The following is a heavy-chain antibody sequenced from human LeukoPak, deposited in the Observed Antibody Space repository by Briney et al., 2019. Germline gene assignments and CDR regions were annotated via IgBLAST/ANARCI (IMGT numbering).Heavy chain of an antibody. V-gene: IGHV3-21*01. CDR2: ISSSSYI. Sequence: TGGSLRLSCAASGFTFSSYSMNWVRQAPGKGLEWVSSISSSSYIYYADSVKGRFTISRDNAKNSLYLQMNSLRAEDTAVYYCARDRSITIFGVVEPYYYMDVWGKGTTVTVSS. J-gene: IGHJ6*03. CDR1: GFTFSSYS. D-gene: IGHD3-3*01. CDR3: ARDRSITIFGVVEPYYYMDV.